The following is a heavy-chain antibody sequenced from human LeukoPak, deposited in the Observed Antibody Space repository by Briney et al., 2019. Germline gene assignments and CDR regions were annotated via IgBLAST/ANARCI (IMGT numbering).Heavy chain of an antibody. CDR1: GGSISSYY. J-gene: IGHJ5*02. CDR3: ARHVGYGNNWFDP. Sequence: SETLSLTCTVSGGSISSYYWSWIRQPPREGLEWIGYIYYSGSTNYNPSLKSRVTISVDTSKNQFSLKLRSLTAADTAVYYCARHVGYGNNWFDPWGQGTLVTVSS. V-gene: IGHV4-59*08. D-gene: IGHD5-18*01. CDR2: IYYSGST.